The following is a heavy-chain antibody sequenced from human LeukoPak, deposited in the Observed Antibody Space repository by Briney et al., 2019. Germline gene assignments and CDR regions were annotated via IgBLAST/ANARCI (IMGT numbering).Heavy chain of an antibody. CDR2: INTNTGNP. CDR3: ARGRGAAAGKGLSAYYYYMDV. D-gene: IGHD6-13*01. J-gene: IGHJ6*03. CDR1: GYTFTSYA. Sequence: EASVKVSCKASGYTFTSYAMNWVRQAPGQGLEWMGWINTNTGNPTYAQGFTGRFVFSLDTSVSTAYLQISSLKAEDTAVYYCARGRGAAAGKGLSAYYYYMDVWGKGTTVTVSS. V-gene: IGHV7-4-1*02.